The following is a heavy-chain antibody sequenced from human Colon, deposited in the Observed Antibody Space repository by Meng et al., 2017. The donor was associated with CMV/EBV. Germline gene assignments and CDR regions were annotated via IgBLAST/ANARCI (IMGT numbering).Heavy chain of an antibody. CDR1: GDTFTGYY. J-gene: IGHJ4*02. CDR2: INPNSGGT. CDR3: ARVGIQLWLNFDY. D-gene: IGHD5-18*01. Sequence: ASVKVSCKASGDTFTGYYMHWVRQAPGQGLEWMGWINPNSGGTNYAQKFQGRVTMTRDTSISTAYMELSRLSSDDTAVYYCARVGIQLWLNFDYWGQGSLVTVSS. V-gene: IGHV1-2*02.